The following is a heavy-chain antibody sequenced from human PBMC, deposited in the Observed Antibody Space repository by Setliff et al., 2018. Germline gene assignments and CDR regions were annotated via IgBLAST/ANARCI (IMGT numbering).Heavy chain of an antibody. D-gene: IGHD1-1*01. J-gene: IGHJ3*02. CDR3: ARIRGPTGNCQEAFDI. Sequence: SETLSLTCTVSGGSMTSYYWAWIRQPPGEGLEWIGYIFYSGNTEYNPSLKSRVTISVDPSKSQFSLKLTSVTAADTAVYYCARIRGPTGNCQEAFDIWSEGTMVTVSS. CDR1: GGSMTSYY. CDR2: IFYSGNT. V-gene: IGHV4-59*01.